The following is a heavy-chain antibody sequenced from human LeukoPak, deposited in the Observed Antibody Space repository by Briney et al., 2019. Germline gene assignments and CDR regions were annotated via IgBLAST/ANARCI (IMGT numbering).Heavy chain of an antibody. D-gene: IGHD3-10*01. V-gene: IGHV1-24*01. Sequence: NPGGSLRLSCAASGFTFSSYGMSWVRQAPGKGLEWMGGFDPEDAETIYAQKFQGRVTMTDDTSTDTAYMELRSLRSEDTAVYYCATDGYKYASGSYWRRWFDPWGQGTLVTVSS. CDR1: GFTFSSYG. CDR3: ATDGYKYASGSYWRRWFDP. J-gene: IGHJ5*02. CDR2: FDPEDAET.